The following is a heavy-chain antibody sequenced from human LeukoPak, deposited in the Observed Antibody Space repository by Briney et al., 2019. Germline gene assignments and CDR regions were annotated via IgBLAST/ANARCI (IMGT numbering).Heavy chain of an antibody. J-gene: IGHJ4*02. Sequence: GRSLRLSCAASGFTFSSYGMHWVRQAPGKGLEWVAAISYDGRNKEYVDSVKGRFTISRDNSKNTLYLQMNSLRAEDTAVYNCAKDRGYSHGFDYWGQGTLVTVSS. CDR3: AKDRGYSHGFDY. V-gene: IGHV3-30*18. D-gene: IGHD5-18*01. CDR1: GFTFSSYG. CDR2: ISYDGRNK.